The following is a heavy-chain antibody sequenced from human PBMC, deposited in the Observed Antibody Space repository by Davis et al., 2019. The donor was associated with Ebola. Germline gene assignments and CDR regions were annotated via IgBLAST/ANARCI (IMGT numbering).Heavy chain of an antibody. CDR3: ARGHNYAHEY. CDR1: GYTFTDYY. CDR2: INPNSGGT. J-gene: IGHJ4*02. V-gene: IGHV1-2*06. D-gene: IGHD4-11*01. Sequence: ASVKVSCKASGYTFTDYYMYWVRQAPGQGLEWMGRINPNSGGTTYAQKFQGRVTMTRDTSISTVYMELSSLRYDDTADYYCARGHNYAHEYWGQGTLVTVSS.